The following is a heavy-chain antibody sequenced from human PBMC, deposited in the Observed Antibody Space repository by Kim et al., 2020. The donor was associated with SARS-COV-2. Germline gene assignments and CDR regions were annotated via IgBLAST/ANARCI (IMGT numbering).Heavy chain of an antibody. V-gene: IGHV3-15*01. Sequence: GGSLRLSCAASGFTFSNAWMSWVRQAPGKGLEWVGRIKSKTDGGTTDYAAPVKGRFTISRDDSKNTLYLQMNSLKTEDTAVYYCTTDPQAYYYYGMDVWGQGTTVTVSS. CDR3: TTDPQAYYYYGMDV. CDR2: IKSKTDGGTT. J-gene: IGHJ6*02. CDR1: GFTFSNAW.